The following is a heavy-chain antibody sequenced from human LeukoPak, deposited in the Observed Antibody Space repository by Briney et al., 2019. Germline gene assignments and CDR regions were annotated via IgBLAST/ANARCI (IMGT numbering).Heavy chain of an antibody. V-gene: IGHV3-48*03. J-gene: IGHJ4*02. CDR3: AKGFVGGAPDY. Sequence: GGSLRLSCAASGFTFSSYEMNWVRQAPGKGLEWVSYISSGGSTIYYADSVKGRFTISRDNAKNSLYLQMNSLRTEDTALYYCAKGFVGGAPDYWGQGTLVTVSS. CDR1: GFTFSSYE. D-gene: IGHD1-26*01. CDR2: ISSGGSTI.